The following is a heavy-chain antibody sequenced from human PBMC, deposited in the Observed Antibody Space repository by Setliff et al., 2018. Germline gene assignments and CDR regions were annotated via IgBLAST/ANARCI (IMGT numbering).Heavy chain of an antibody. CDR1: GGTFSSYA. D-gene: IGHD3-10*01. CDR2: IIPIFGTA. CDR3: ARRPRAVYGSGRRNWFLDY. Sequence: SVKVSCKASGGTFSSYAISWVRQAPGQGLEWMGGIIPIFGTANYAQKFQGRVTMTTDTSMRTAYMELRSLRSDDTAAYYCARRPRAVYGSGRRNWFLDYWGQGTLVTVSS. J-gene: IGHJ4*02. V-gene: IGHV1-69*05.